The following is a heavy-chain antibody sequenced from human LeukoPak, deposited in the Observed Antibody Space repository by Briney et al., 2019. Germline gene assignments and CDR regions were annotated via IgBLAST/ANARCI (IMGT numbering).Heavy chain of an antibody. Sequence: GGSLRLSCAASGFTFSSYWMSWVRQAPGKGLEWVANIKQDGSEKYYVDSVKGRFTISRDNAKNSLYLQMNSLRAEDTAVYYCARPGPDVWGSYRQTSHFDYWGQGTLVTVSS. CDR3: ARPGPDVWGSYRQTSHFDY. CDR2: IKQDGSEK. V-gene: IGHV3-7*01. D-gene: IGHD3-16*02. CDR1: GFTFSSYW. J-gene: IGHJ4*02.